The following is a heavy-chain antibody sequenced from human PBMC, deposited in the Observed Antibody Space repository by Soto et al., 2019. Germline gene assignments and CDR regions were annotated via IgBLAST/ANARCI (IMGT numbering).Heavy chain of an antibody. Sequence: SETLSLTCTVSGGSVSSGGYYWSWIRQHPGRGLEWIGYIYNTGSTTYNPSLKSRVTISLDTSKNQFSLKLTSVTAADTAVYYCASSYSSSWYYYFDYWGQGTLVTVSS. CDR3: ASSYSSSWYYYFDY. CDR2: IYNTGST. J-gene: IGHJ4*02. CDR1: GGSVSSGGYY. V-gene: IGHV4-31*03. D-gene: IGHD6-13*01.